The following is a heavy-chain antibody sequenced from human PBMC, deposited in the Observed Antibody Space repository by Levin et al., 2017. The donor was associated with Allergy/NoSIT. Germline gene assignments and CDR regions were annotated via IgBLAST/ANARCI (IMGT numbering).Heavy chain of an antibody. D-gene: IGHD5/OR15-5a*01. CDR3: ARDRIIVSGGNDFYYGMDV. CDR2: ISYRGVT. J-gene: IGHJ6*02. CDR1: GGSVSSGTYY. V-gene: IGHV4-61*03. Sequence: SETLSLTCSVSGGSVSSGTYYWSWIRRPPGKGLEWIGYISYRGVTKYNPSLKSRVTISVDTSKNDFSLKVTSVTAADTAVYYCARDRIIVSGGNDFYYGMDVWGQGTTVIVSS.